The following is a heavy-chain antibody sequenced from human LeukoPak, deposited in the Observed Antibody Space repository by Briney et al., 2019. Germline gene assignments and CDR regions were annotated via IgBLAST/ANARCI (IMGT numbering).Heavy chain of an antibody. CDR2: IYYSGST. J-gene: IGHJ3*02. Sequence: SETLSLTCTVSGGSISSGSYYWGWIRQPPGKGLGWIGSIYYSGSTYYNPSLKSRATISVDTSKNQFSLKLSSVTAADTAVYYCARHSPGGAFDIWGQGTMVTVSS. V-gene: IGHV4-39*01. CDR1: GGSISSGSYY. CDR3: ARHSPGGAFDI. D-gene: IGHD3-10*01.